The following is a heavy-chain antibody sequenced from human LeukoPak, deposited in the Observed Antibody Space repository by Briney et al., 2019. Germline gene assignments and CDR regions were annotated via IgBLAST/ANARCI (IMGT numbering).Heavy chain of an antibody. CDR3: ARGWGSFEN. J-gene: IGHJ4*02. V-gene: IGHV3-53*01. D-gene: IGHD7-27*01. CDR1: AFSVITDY. Sequence: PGGSLRLSCAASAFSVITDYMTWVRQAPGKGLEWDSTLYSSGNTYYADSVKGRFTVSRDNSKNTLFLEMSSLRAEDTAVYFCARGWGSFENWGQGTLVAVSS. CDR2: LYSSGNT.